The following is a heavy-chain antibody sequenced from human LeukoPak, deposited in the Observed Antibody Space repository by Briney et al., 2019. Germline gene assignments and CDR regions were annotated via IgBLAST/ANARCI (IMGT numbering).Heavy chain of an antibody. J-gene: IGHJ4*02. V-gene: IGHV4-59*01. Sequence: SETLSLTCTVSGGSISSYYWSWIRQPPGKGLEWIGYIYYSGSTNYNPSLKSRVTISVDTSKNQFSLKLSSVTAADTAVYYCARGGRYSSSWYVYFDYWGQGTLVTVSS. D-gene: IGHD6-13*01. CDR3: ARGGRYSSSWYVYFDY. CDR2: IYYSGST. CDR1: GGSISSYY.